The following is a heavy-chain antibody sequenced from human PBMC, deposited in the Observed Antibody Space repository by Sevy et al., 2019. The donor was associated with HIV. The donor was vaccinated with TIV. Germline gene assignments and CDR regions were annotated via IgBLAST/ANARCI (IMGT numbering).Heavy chain of an antibody. J-gene: IGHJ4*02. CDR2: INSDGSST. CDR3: ARDWGPGYCSGGSCYRSPDY. V-gene: IGHV3-74*01. Sequence: GGSLRLSCAASVFTFSSYWMHWVRQAPGKGLVWVSRINSDGSSTSYADSVKGRFTISRDNAKNTLYLQMNSLRAEDTAVYYCARDWGPGYCSGGSCYRSPDYWGQGTLVTVSS. D-gene: IGHD2-15*01. CDR1: VFTFSSYW.